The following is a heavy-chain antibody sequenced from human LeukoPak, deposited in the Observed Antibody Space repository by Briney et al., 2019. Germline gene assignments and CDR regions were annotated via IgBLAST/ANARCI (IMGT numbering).Heavy chain of an antibody. CDR3: ARHRRYSGYDFDY. D-gene: IGHD5-12*01. CDR1: GGSISSSSYY. J-gene: IGHJ4*02. Sequence: SETLSLTCTVSGGSISSSSYYWGWIRQPPGKGLESIGSIYYSGSTYYNPSLKSRVTISVDTSKNQFSLKLSSVTAADTAVYYCARHRRYSGYDFDYCGQGTLGTVSS. CDR2: IYYSGST. V-gene: IGHV4-39*01.